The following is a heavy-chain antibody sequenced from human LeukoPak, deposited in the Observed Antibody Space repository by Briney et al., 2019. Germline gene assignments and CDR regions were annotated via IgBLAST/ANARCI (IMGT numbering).Heavy chain of an antibody. V-gene: IGHV1-2*02. CDR2: INPNSGGT. CDR3: ARGCPRITIFGVVTDVGYMDV. J-gene: IGHJ6*03. D-gene: IGHD3-3*01. Sequence: ASVKVSCKASGYTFTGYYMHWVRQAPGQGLEWMGWINPNSGGTNYAQKFQGRVTMTRDTSISTAYIELSRLRSDDTAVYYCARGCPRITIFGVVTDVGYMDVWGKGTTVTVSS. CDR1: GYTFTGYY.